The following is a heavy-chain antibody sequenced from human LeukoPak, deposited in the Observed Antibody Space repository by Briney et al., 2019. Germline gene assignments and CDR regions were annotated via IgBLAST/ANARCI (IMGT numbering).Heavy chain of an antibody. Sequence: SVKVSCKASGGTFSSYAISWVRQAPGQGLEWMGRIIPIFGTANYAQKFQGRVTITTDESTSTAYMELSSLRSEDTAVYYCASAPVVVAAIDYFDYWGQGTLSPSPQ. J-gene: IGHJ4*02. CDR3: ASAPVVVAAIDYFDY. D-gene: IGHD2-15*01. V-gene: IGHV1-69*05. CDR1: GGTFSSYA. CDR2: IIPIFGTA.